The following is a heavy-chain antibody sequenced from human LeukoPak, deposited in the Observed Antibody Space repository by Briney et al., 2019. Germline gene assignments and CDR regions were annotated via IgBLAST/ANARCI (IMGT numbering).Heavy chain of an antibody. CDR2: IYTSGST. Sequence: PSQTLSLTCTVSGGSISSGSYYWSWIRQPAGKGLEWIGRIYTSGSTNYNPSLKSRVTMSVDTSKNQFSLKLSSVTAADTAVYYCARDRSGEAARPFDYWGQGTLVTVSS. V-gene: IGHV4-61*02. D-gene: IGHD6-6*01. CDR1: GGSISSGSYY. CDR3: ARDRSGEAARPFDY. J-gene: IGHJ4*02.